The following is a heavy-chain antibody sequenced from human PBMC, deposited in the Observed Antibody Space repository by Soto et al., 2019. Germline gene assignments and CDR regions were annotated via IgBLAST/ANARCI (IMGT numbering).Heavy chain of an antibody. CDR2: ISSSGSTI. Sequence: PGGSLRLSCAASGFIFSSYEMNWVRQAPGKGLEWVSYISSSGSTIYYADSVKGRFTISRDNAKNSLYLQMSSLRAEDTAVYYCARSHYYDTTAYYGVYVAPRVWGQGNTVTVSS. D-gene: IGHD3-22*01. CDR3: ARSHYYDTTAYYGVYVAPRV. J-gene: IGHJ6*02. V-gene: IGHV3-48*03. CDR1: GFIFSSYE.